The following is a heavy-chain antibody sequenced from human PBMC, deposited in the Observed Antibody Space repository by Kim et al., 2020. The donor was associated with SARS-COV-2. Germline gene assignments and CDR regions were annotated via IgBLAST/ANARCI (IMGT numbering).Heavy chain of an antibody. CDR3: ARVLRYYYDSSGYYRDGKDFDY. Sequence: GGSLRLSCAASGFTFSSYSMNWVRQAPGKGLEWVSYISSSSSTIYYADSVKGRFTISRDNAKNSLYLQMNSLRDEDTAVYYCARVLRYYYDSSGYYRDGKDFDYWGQGTLVTVSS. CDR1: GFTFSSYS. J-gene: IGHJ4*02. V-gene: IGHV3-48*02. CDR2: ISSSSSTI. D-gene: IGHD3-22*01.